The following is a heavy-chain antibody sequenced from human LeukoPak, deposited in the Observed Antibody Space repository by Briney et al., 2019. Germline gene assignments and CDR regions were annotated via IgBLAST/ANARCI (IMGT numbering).Heavy chain of an antibody. J-gene: IGHJ5*02. D-gene: IGHD6-6*01. CDR1: GYTFTGYY. CDR3: VRDRTSSSSLDWFDP. Sequence: ASVKVSCKASGYTFTGYYMHWVRQAPGQGLEWMGWINPNSGGTNYAQKFQGRVTMTRDTSISTAYMELSRLRSDDTAVYYCVRDRTSSSSLDWFDPWGQGTLVTVSS. V-gene: IGHV1-2*02. CDR2: INPNSGGT.